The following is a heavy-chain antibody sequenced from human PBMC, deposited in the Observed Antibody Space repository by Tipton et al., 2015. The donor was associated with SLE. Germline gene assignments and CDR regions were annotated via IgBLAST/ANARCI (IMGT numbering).Heavy chain of an antibody. J-gene: IGHJ4*02. CDR1: GGSITTSSYY. CDR3: ARNPPYLAAAGG. D-gene: IGHD6-13*01. V-gene: IGHV4-34*01. Sequence: TLSLTCAVYGGSITTSSYYWGWIRQSPGKGVEWIGEINHRGSTNYNPSLKSRVTISRDTSKNQFSLRPSSVTAADTAVYYCARNPPYLAAAGGWGQGTLVTVSS. CDR2: INHRGST.